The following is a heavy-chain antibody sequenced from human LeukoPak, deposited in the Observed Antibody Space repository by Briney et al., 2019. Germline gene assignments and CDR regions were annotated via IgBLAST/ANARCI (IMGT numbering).Heavy chain of an antibody. CDR3: APRGDIEHSYVYGKWFDP. Sequence: PSETLSLTCAVYGGSFSAYYWTWIRQPPGKGLEWIGEINHSGSSNYNSSLRSRVTISVDTSYKQFSLRLSSVTAADTAVYYCAPRGDIEHSYVYGKWFDPGGQGTRVTVSS. V-gene: IGHV4-34*01. CDR1: GGSFSAYY. D-gene: IGHD5-18*01. J-gene: IGHJ5*02. CDR2: INHSGSS.